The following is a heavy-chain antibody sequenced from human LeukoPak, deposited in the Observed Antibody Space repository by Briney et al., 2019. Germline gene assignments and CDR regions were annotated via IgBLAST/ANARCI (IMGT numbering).Heavy chain of an antibody. J-gene: IGHJ4*02. D-gene: IGHD1-26*01. CDR1: GFTFSSYA. CDR3: AKDRDGGATTTAKGFDY. CDR2: ISASGGTA. Sequence: GGSLRLSCAASGFTFSSYAMYWVRQAPGKGLEWVSVISASGGTAYYADSVKGRFTISRDNSKNTLYVQMNSLRVEDTAVYYCAKDRDGGATTTAKGFDYWGQGTLVTVSS. V-gene: IGHV3-23*01.